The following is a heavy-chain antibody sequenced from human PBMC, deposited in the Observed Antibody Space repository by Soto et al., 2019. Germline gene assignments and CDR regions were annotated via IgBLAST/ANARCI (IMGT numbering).Heavy chain of an antibody. CDR1: GFTFGDYA. Sequence: GGSLRLSCTASGFTFGDYAMSWFRQAPGKGLEWVGFIRSKAYGGATKYAASVKGRFTISRDDSKSIAYLQMNSLKTEDTAVYYCSTYARDVTTGSIAAAGIFDYWGQGTLVTVSS. CDR3: STYARDVTTGSIAAAGIFDY. J-gene: IGHJ4*02. D-gene: IGHD6-13*01. CDR2: IRSKAYGGAT. V-gene: IGHV3-49*03.